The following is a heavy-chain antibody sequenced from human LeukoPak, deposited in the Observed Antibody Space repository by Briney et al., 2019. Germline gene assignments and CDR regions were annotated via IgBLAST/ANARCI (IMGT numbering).Heavy chain of an antibody. D-gene: IGHD3-10*01. CDR1: GFTFSSYA. V-gene: IGHV3-30-3*01. CDR3: ARSSSYYLYYFDY. Sequence: PGGSLRLSCAASGFTFSSYAMHWVRQAPGKGLEWVAVISYDGSNKYYADSVKGRFTISRDNSKNTLYLQMNSLRAEDTAVYYCARSSSYYLYYFDYWGQGTLVTVSS. J-gene: IGHJ4*02. CDR2: ISYDGSNK.